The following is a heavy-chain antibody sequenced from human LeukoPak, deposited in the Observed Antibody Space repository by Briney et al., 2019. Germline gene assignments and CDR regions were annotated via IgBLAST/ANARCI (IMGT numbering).Heavy chain of an antibody. J-gene: IGHJ4*02. CDR1: GFTFSTYW. Sequence: AGSLRLSCAASGFTFSTYWMTWVRQAPGKGLEWVANIKQDGSAKYYVDSLRGRFSISRDNVKNSLFLQMNSLSAEDTAVYYCARCPYDSTGYYSVPSHLDYWGQGTLVTVS. V-gene: IGHV3-7*01. CDR2: IKQDGSAK. D-gene: IGHD3-22*01. CDR3: ARCPYDSTGYYSVPSHLDY.